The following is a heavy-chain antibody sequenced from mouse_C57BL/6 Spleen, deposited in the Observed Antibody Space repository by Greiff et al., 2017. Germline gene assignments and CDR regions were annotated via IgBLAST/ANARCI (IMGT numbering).Heavy chain of an antibody. CDR2: IHPNRGST. CDR3: ARYDYDVDAMDY. CDR1: GYTFTSYW. J-gene: IGHJ4*01. V-gene: IGHV1-64*01. Sequence: QVQLQQPGAELVKPGASVKLSCKASGYTFTSYWMHWVKQRPGQGLEWIGMIHPNRGSTNYNEKFKSKATLTVDKSSSTAYMQLSSLTSEDAAVYYCARYDYDVDAMDYWGQGTSVTVSS. D-gene: IGHD2-4*01.